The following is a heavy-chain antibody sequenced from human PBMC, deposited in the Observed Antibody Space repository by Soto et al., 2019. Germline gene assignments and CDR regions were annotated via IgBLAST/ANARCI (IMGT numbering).Heavy chain of an antibody. V-gene: IGHV2-5*02. CDR3: SHAYGARYFDL. Sequence: QITLKESGPTLVKPTQTLTLTCTFSGFSLSTSGVGVGWIRQPPGKALEWLALIYWDDDKRYSPSLKSRLTITKDTSKNQVVHTMTNIDPVDTATYYCSHAYGARYFDLWGRGTLVAVSS. J-gene: IGHJ2*01. D-gene: IGHD4-17*01. CDR1: GFSLSTSGVG. CDR2: IYWDDDK.